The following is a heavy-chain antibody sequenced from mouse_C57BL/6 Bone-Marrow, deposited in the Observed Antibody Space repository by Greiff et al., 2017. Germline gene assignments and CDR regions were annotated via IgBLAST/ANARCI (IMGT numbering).Heavy chain of an antibody. CDR2: IDPSDSYT. Sequence: VQLQQPGAELVKPGASVKLSCKASGYTFTSYWMQWVKQRPGQGLEWIGEIDPSDSYTNYTQKFKGKATLTVDTSSSTAYMQLSSLTSEDSAVYYCARSPYYSNTGDYWGQGTTLTVSS. CDR1: GYTFTSYW. CDR3: ARSPYYSNTGDY. J-gene: IGHJ2*01. D-gene: IGHD2-5*01. V-gene: IGHV1-50*01.